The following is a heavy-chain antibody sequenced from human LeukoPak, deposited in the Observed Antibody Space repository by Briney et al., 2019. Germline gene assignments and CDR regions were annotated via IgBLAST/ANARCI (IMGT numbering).Heavy chain of an antibody. CDR3: ARVNNYYDSSGYYNDAFDI. J-gene: IGHJ3*02. CDR2: IYYSGST. D-gene: IGHD3-22*01. Sequence: SETLSLTCTVSGGSISSSSYYWGWIRQPPGKGLEWIGSIYYSGSTYYNPSLKSRVTISVDTFKNQFSLKLSSVTAADTAVYYCARVNNYYDSSGYYNDAFDIWGQGTMVTVSS. V-gene: IGHV4-39*01. CDR1: GGSISSSSYY.